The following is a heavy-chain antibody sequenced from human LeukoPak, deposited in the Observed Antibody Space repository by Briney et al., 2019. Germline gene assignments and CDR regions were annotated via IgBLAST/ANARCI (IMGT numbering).Heavy chain of an antibody. CDR2: IYPGDSST. CDR3: ARRPAARPASVFDI. D-gene: IGHD6-6*01. Sequence: GESLKISCKGSGYSFTNYWIDWVRQMPGKGLEWMGIIYPGDSSTRYSPSFQGQVTISVDKSIITAYLQWGSLKASDTAIYSCARRPAARPASVFDIWGQGTMVTVSS. CDR1: GYSFTNYW. V-gene: IGHV5-51*01. J-gene: IGHJ3*02.